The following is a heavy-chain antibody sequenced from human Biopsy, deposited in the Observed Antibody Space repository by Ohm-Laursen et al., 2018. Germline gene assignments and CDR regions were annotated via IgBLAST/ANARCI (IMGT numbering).Heavy chain of an antibody. D-gene: IGHD5-12*01. CDR2: INQSGST. J-gene: IGHJ6*02. CDR3: ARGSGYFKLDV. CDR1: GESSSGYF. V-gene: IGHV4-34*01. Sequence: SETLSLTCVVNGESSSGYFWNWISQPPGKGLEWIGEINQSGSTKYNPSLKRRATLSADSSNSQFSLRLTSVTAADTALYYCARGSGYFKLDVWGQGTTVTVS.